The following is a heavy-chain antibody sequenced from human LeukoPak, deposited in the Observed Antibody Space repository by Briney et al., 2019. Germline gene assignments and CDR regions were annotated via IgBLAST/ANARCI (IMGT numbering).Heavy chain of an antibody. J-gene: IGHJ6*03. Sequence: PGGSLRLSCAASGFTFSSYEMNWVRQAPGKGLEWVSSISSSSSYIYYADSVKGRFTISRDNAKNSLYLQMNSLRAEDTAVYYCARDTDSGDYEYYYYYYMDVWGKGTTVTVSS. V-gene: IGHV3-21*01. CDR2: ISSSSSYI. CDR1: GFTFSSYE. D-gene: IGHD4-17*01. CDR3: ARDTDSGDYEYYYYYYMDV.